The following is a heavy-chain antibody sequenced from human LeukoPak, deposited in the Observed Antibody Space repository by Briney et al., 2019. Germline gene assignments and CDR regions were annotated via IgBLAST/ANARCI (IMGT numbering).Heavy chain of an antibody. D-gene: IGHD1-26*01. CDR3: AKEGGAFSAYDY. J-gene: IGHJ4*02. Sequence: PGGSLRLSCAASGFTFSSYAMHWVRQGPGKGLEWVAVISPDGSGKFYADSVKGRFTISRDNPMNTLFLQMNSLRGDDTAVYYCAKEGGAFSAYDYWGQGTLVTVSS. CDR1: GFTFSSYA. V-gene: IGHV3-30*18. CDR2: ISPDGSGK.